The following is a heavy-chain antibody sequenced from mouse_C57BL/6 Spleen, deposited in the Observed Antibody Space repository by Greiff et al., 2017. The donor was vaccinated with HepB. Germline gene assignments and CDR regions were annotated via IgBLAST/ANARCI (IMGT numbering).Heavy chain of an antibody. Sequence: EVQLQQSGPVLVKPGASVKIPCKASGYTFTDYNMDWVKQSHGKSLEWIGDINPNNGGTIYNQKFKGKATLTVDKSSSTAYMELRSLTSEYTAVYYCARGSLGLSYWEQVTRVTVSA. CDR2: INPNNGGT. J-gene: IGHJ3*01. CDR1: GYTFTDYN. D-gene: IGHD3-3*01. V-gene: IGHV1-18*01. CDR3: ARGSLGLSY.